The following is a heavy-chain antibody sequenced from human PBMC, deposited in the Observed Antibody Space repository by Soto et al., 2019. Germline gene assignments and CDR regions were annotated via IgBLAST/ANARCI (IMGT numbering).Heavy chain of an antibody. CDR2: ISSSGSTI. J-gene: IGHJ6*02. V-gene: IGHV3-11*04. CDR3: ARDRFIAVAGGPPGGYYYGMDV. Sequence: GGSLRLSCAASGFTFSDYYMSWIRQAPGKGLEWVSYISSSGSTIYYADSVKGRFTISRGNAKNSLYLQMNSLRAEDTAVYYCARDRFIAVAGGPPGGYYYGMDVWGQGTTVTVSS. D-gene: IGHD6-19*01. CDR1: GFTFSDYY.